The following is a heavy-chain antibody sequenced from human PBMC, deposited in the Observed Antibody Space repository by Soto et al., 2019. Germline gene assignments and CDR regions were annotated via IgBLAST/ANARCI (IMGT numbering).Heavy chain of an antibody. D-gene: IGHD2-15*01. CDR2: ISAYNGNT. V-gene: IGHV1-18*01. CDR3: ARDPGEDIVVVVAATLAFDI. Sequence: ASVKVSCKASGYTFTSYGISWVRQAPGQGLEWMGWISAYNGNTNYAQKLQGRVTMTTDTSTSTTYMELRSLRSDDTAVYYCARDPGEDIVVVVAATLAFDIWGQGTMVTVSS. CDR1: GYTFTSYG. J-gene: IGHJ3*02.